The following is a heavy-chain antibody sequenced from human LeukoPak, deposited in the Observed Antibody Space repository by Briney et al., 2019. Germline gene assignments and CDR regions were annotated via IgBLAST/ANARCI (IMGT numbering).Heavy chain of an antibody. Sequence: SETLSLTCTVPGDSISSYYWSWVRQPPGKGLERVGSIYYSGSPNSNPSLKSRVTISVDTSKNQFSLKLSSVTAADTAVYYWARDPGSGSYLLLWGQGTLVTGSS. V-gene: IGHV4-59*01. J-gene: IGHJ4*02. CDR3: ARDPGSGSYLLL. CDR1: GDSISSYY. D-gene: IGHD1-26*01. CDR2: IYYSGSP.